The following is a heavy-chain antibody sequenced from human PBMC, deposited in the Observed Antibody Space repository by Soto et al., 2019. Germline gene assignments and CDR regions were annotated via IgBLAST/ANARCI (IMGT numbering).Heavy chain of an antibody. Sequence: PSETLSLTCTVSGGPISSGDYYWSWIRQPPGKGLEWIGYIYYSGSTYYNPSLKSRVTISVDTSKNQFSLKLSSVTAADTAVYYCARDSRDVVVVAATPVIYYYYGMDVWGQGTTVTVSS. J-gene: IGHJ6*02. D-gene: IGHD2-15*01. CDR2: IYYSGST. V-gene: IGHV4-30-4*01. CDR1: GGPISSGDYY. CDR3: ARDSRDVVVVAATPVIYYYYGMDV.